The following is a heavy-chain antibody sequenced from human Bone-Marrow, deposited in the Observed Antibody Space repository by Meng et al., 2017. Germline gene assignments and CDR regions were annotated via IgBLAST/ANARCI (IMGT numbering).Heavy chain of an antibody. CDR2: VNPNGGGT. CDR1: GYNFIAYW. Sequence: ASVKVSCKASGYNFIAYWVYWVRQAPGQGLEWIGWVNPNGGGTNYAHKFLGRVTVTRDTSTTTVYMEMSSLTYDDTAVYYRAVLEGGWGQGTPVTVSS. D-gene: IGHD2-8*02. J-gene: IGHJ4*02. V-gene: IGHV1-2*07. CDR3: AVLEGG.